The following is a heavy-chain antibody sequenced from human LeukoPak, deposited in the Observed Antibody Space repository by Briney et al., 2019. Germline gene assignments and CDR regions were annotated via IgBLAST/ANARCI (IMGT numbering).Heavy chain of an antibody. CDR3: ARVFYQDSGTSYRHLDY. V-gene: IGHV3-7*01. CDR2: TKQDGSEK. Sequence: TGGSLRLSCAASGFTFSNYCMTWVRRGPGKGLEWVASTKQDGSEKYFLDSVKGRFTISRDNAESSLYLQMNSLRAEDTAVYYCARVFYQDSGTSYRHLDYWGQGTLVTVSS. D-gene: IGHD2/OR15-2a*01. J-gene: IGHJ4*02. CDR1: GFTFSNYC.